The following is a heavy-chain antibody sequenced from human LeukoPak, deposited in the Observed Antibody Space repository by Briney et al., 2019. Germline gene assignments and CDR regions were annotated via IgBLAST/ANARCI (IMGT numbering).Heavy chain of an antibody. CDR3: ARARKRGGYNFRYDAFDI. CDR2: INSDGSST. V-gene: IGHV3-74*01. D-gene: IGHD5-24*01. Sequence: PGGSLRLSCAASGFTFSSYWMHWVRQAPGKGLVWVSRINSDGSSTSYADSVKGRFTISRDNAKNTLYLQMNSLRAGDTAVYYCARARKRGGYNFRYDAFDIWGQGTMVTVSS. CDR1: GFTFSSYW. J-gene: IGHJ3*02.